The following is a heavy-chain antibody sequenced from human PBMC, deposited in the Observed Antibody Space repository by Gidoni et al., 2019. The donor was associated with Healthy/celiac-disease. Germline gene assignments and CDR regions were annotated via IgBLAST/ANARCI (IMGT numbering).Heavy chain of an antibody. D-gene: IGHD2-15*01. CDR1: GFTFSNAW. Sequence: EVQLVESGGGLVKPGGSLRLSCAASGFTFSNAWMSWVRQAPGKGLEWVGRIKSKTDGGTTDYAAPVKGRFTISRDDSKNTLYLQMNSLKTEDTAVYYCTADYCSGGSCYSNWFDPWGQGTLVTVSS. J-gene: IGHJ5*02. CDR3: TADYCSGGSCYSNWFDP. V-gene: IGHV3-15*01. CDR2: IKSKTDGGTT.